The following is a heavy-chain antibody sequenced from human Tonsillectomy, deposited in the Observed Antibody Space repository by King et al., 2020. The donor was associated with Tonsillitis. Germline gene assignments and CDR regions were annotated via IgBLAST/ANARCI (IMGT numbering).Heavy chain of an antibody. Sequence: VQLQESGPGLVKPSETLSLTCTVSGGSVSSGSYYWSWIRQPPGKGLEWIGYIFYSGGTNYNPSLKSRVTISVDTSNNQLSLNLRSATAADTAVYYCAREEGGFIAVAGPGHYYGMDVWGQGTTVTVSS. V-gene: IGHV4-61*01. CDR3: AREEGGFIAVAGPGHYYGMDV. CDR1: GGSVSSGSYY. D-gene: IGHD6-19*01. J-gene: IGHJ6*02. CDR2: IFYSGGT.